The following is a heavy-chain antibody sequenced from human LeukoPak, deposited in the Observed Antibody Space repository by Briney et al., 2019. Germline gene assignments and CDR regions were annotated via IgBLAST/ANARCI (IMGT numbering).Heavy chain of an antibody. J-gene: IGHJ5*02. CDR2: IKEDGGEK. CDR3: ARNSGYDYWDWFDP. Sequence: PGGSLRLSCAASRFTFSSYWMSWVRQAPGKGLEWVANIKEDGGEKYYVDSVKGRFTISRDNAKNSLYLQMNNLRAEDTAVYYCARNSGYDYWDWFDPWGQGTLVTVSS. V-gene: IGHV3-7*01. D-gene: IGHD5-12*01. CDR1: RFTFSSYW.